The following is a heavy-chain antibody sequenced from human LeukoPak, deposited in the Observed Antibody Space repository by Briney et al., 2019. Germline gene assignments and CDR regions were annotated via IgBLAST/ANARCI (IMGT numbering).Heavy chain of an antibody. J-gene: IGHJ4*02. CDR1: GGSISSYY. Sequence: PSETLSLTCTVSGGSISSYYWSWIRQPPGKGLEWIGYIYYSGSTIYNPSLKSRVTISVDTSKNQFSLKLSSVTAADTAVYYCARDRHYYDSSGYWLDYWGQGTLVTVSS. CDR3: ARDRHYYDSSGYWLDY. CDR2: IYYSGST. D-gene: IGHD3-22*01. V-gene: IGHV4-59*01.